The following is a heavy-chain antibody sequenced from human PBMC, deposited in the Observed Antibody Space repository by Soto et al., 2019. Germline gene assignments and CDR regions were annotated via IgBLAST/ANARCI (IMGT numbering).Heavy chain of an antibody. V-gene: IGHV1-2*02. CDR2: INTDSGGT. CDR1: GYSFTVYH. Sequence: QVQLVQSGAEVKKPGASVKVSCKASGYSFTVYHMHWVRQAPGQGLEWMGWINTDSGGTKYAQKFEGRVTMSRDTSINTAYMELSNLISDDTAVYYFSREIRSGYYKYWYFDLWGRGTLITVSS. CDR3: SREIRSGYYKYWYFDL. D-gene: IGHD3-3*01. J-gene: IGHJ2*01.